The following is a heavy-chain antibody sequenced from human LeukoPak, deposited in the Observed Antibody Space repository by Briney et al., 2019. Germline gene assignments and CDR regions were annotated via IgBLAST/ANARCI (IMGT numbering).Heavy chain of an antibody. Sequence: GGSLRLSCAASGFSFGDYSMHWVRQRPGKGLEWVSLVSWDGGSVYYADSVRGRFTISRDNMKDSLFLQMKSLKTEDTAFHFCARDRGGNTAGFDSWGQGTLVTVSS. CDR2: VSWDGGSV. CDR3: ARDRGGNTAGFDS. CDR1: GFSFGDYS. V-gene: IGHV3-43*01. D-gene: IGHD4-23*01. J-gene: IGHJ4*02.